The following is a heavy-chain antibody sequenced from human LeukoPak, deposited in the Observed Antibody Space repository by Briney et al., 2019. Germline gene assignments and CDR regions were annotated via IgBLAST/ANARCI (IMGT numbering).Heavy chain of an antibody. V-gene: IGHV3-7*01. CDR3: ARESSYYYDSSGYYGY. J-gene: IGHJ4*02. D-gene: IGHD3-22*01. CDR2: IKQDGSEK. Sequence: GGSLRLSCAASGLTFSSYWMSWVRQAPGKGLEWVANIKQDGSEKYYVDSVKGRFTISRDNAKNSLYLQMNSLRAEDTAVYYCARESSYYYDSSGYYGYWGQGTLVTVSS. CDR1: GLTFSSYW.